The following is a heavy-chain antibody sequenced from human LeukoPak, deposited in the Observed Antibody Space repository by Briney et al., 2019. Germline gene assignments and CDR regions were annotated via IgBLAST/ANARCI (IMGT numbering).Heavy chain of an antibody. CDR3: ATQGSYCMDY. V-gene: IGHV3-30*02. J-gene: IGHJ4*02. Sequence: GSLRLSCAASGFTFSRYNIHWVRQAPGKGLEWIRYDGSNKYFADSVKGRFTISRDNSKNTLYLQMNSLRPEDTAVYYCATQGSYCMDYWGQGTLVTVSS. D-gene: IGHD3-10*01. CDR2: RYDGSNK. CDR1: GFTFSRYN.